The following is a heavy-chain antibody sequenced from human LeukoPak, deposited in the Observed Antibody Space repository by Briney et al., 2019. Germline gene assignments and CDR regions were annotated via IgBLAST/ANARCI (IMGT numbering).Heavy chain of an antibody. J-gene: IGHJ4*02. D-gene: IGHD6-13*01. Sequence: GRSLRLSCAASGFTFSSYAMHWVRQAPGKGLEWVAVISYDGSNKYYADSVKGRFTISRDNSKNTLYLQMNSLRAEDTAVYYCARVASGIAAAGSGYFDYWGQGTLVTVSS. CDR1: GFTFSSYA. CDR3: ARVASGIAAAGSGYFDY. CDR2: ISYDGSNK. V-gene: IGHV3-30-3*01.